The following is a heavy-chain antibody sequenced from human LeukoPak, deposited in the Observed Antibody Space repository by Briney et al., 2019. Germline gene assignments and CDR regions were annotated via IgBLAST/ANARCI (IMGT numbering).Heavy chain of an antibody. CDR2: IWYDGTNE. V-gene: IGHV3-33*01. D-gene: IGHD2-15*01. CDR3: ARVPYCSGGRCSSWIDH. CDR1: GFIFSSYG. Sequence: GGSLRLSCAASGFIFSSYGMHWVRQAPGKGLEWVALIWYDGTNEYYTDSVKGRFTTSRANSKNTLYLQMNSLRAEDTAVYYCARVPYCSGGRCSSWIDHWGQGTLVTVSS. J-gene: IGHJ4*02.